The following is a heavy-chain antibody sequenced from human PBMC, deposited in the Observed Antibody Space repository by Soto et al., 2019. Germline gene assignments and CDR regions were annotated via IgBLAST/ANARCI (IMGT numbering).Heavy chain of an antibody. CDR1: DFSFTSHG. J-gene: IGHJ4*02. CDR3: AIYHLELFRFDY. D-gene: IGHD2-2*01. V-gene: IGHV1-18*04. Sequence: QIQLVQSGPEVKKPGASMKVSCKAYDFSFTSHGISWVRQGPGQGLEWMGWISLYNGNTNYAQQFQGRVTMTTDTSTSTAYMELRSLRSDDTAMYFCAIYHLELFRFDYWGQGTLVTVSS. CDR2: ISLYNGNT.